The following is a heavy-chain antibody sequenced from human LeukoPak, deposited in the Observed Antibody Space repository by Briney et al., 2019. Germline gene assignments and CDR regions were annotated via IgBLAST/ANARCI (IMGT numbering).Heavy chain of an antibody. CDR3: ARYSGNYGLDY. Sequence: GRSLRLSCAASGFTFSNYVIHWVRQPPGNGREWVSLIRYDGSSKYYADSVRGRFTISRDNSKNTLYLQMNSLRAEDTAVYYCARYSGNYGLDYWGQGTLVTVSS. CDR2: IRYDGSSK. D-gene: IGHD4-17*01. V-gene: IGHV3-30*02. J-gene: IGHJ4*02. CDR1: GFTFSNYV.